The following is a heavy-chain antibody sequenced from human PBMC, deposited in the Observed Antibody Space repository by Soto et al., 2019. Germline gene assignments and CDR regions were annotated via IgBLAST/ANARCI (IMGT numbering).Heavy chain of an antibody. CDR1: GGSFSGYY. V-gene: IGHV4-34*01. CDR2: INHSGST. J-gene: IGHJ4*02. CDR3: ATHRLYIEQQLATPFFDY. Sequence: PSETLSLTCAVYGGSFSGYYWSWIRQPPGKGLEWIGEINHSGSTNYNPSLKSRVTISVGTSKNQFSLKLSSVTAADTAVYYCATHRLYIEQQLATPFFDYWGQGTLVTVSS. D-gene: IGHD6-13*01.